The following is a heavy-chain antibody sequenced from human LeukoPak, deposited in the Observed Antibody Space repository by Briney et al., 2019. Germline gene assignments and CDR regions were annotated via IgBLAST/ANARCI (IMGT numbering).Heavy chain of an antibody. CDR1: GWSFSGYY. D-gene: IGHD2-2*01. CDR3: ARQYCSSTSCYRNFDY. Sequence: SDTLSLTCALYGWSFSGYYWSWIRQPPGKGLEWIREINHCGSTHHNPPLKSRANIPVHTSKNQFSLNRNSVTAADRTLYSCARQYCSSTSCYRNFDYWGQGTLVTVSS. V-gene: IGHV4-34*04. CDR2: INHCGST. J-gene: IGHJ4*02.